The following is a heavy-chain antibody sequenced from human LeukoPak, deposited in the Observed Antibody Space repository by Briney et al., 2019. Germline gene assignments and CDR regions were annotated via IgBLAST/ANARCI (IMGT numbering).Heavy chain of an antibody. D-gene: IGHD6-19*01. CDR1: GFIFDDYA. CDR3: TKDRGSRQWLVAPDY. CDR2: ISWNSGSI. J-gene: IGHJ4*02. Sequence: GRSLRLSCAASGFIFDDYAMHWVRQAPGKGLEWVSGISWNSGSIDYAGSVKGRFTISRDNAKNSLYLQMNSLRAEDMALYYCTKDRGSRQWLVAPDYWGQGTLVTVSS. V-gene: IGHV3-9*03.